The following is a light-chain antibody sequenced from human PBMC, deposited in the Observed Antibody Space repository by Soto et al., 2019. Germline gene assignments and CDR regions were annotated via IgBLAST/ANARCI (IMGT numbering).Light chain of an antibody. V-gene: IGLV2-14*01. CDR1: SSDVGGYKY. CDR2: DVS. Sequence: QSALTQPASVSGSPGQSITMSCSETSSDVGGYKYVSWYQQHPGKAPKLMIYDVSNRPSGVSNRFSGSKSGNTASLTISGLQSEDEADYYCSSYTSTSPVVFGGGTQLTVL. CDR3: SSYTSTSPVV. J-gene: IGLJ2*01.